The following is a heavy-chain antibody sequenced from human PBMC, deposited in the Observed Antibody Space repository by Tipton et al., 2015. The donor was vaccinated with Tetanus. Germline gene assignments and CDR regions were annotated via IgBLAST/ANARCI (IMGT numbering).Heavy chain of an antibody. D-gene: IGHD6-13*01. CDR2: INHSGST. CDR3: ARSALEQQLFLYGMDV. CDR1: GGSFSGYY. V-gene: IGHV4-34*01. Sequence: TLSLTCAVSGGSFSGYYWSWIRQAPGKGLEWIGEINHSGSTNYNPSLKSRVTMSVDTSKNQFSLRLSSVTAADTAVYYCARSALEQQLFLYGMDVWGQGTTVTVSS. J-gene: IGHJ6*02.